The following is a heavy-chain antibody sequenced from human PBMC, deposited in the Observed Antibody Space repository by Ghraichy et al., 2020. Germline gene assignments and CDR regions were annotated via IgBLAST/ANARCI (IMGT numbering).Heavy chain of an antibody. CDR2: ISSSGSTI. CDR3: ARTYCSGGSCYSKSLDWYFDL. V-gene: IGHV3-11*01. D-gene: IGHD2-15*01. Sequence: GGSLRLSCAASGFTFSDYYMSWIRQAPGKGLEWVSYISSSGSTIYYADSVKGRFTISRDNAKNSLYLQMNSLRAEDTAVYYCARTYCSGGSCYSKSLDWYFDLWGRGTLVTVSS. J-gene: IGHJ2*01. CDR1: GFTFSDYY.